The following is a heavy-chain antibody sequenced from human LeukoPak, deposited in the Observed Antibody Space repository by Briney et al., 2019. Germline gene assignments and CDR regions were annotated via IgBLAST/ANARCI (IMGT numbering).Heavy chain of an antibody. CDR1: GGSISNGGYY. CDR3: ARAVVTTPRYYFDY. J-gene: IGHJ4*02. CDR2: IYYSGST. D-gene: IGHD4-23*01. Sequence: SQTLSLTCTVSGGSISNGGYYWSWIRQHPGKGLEWIGYIYYSGSTYYNPSLKSRVTISVDTSKNQFSLKLSSVTAADTAVYYCARAVVTTPRYYFDYWGQGTLVTVSS. V-gene: IGHV4-31*03.